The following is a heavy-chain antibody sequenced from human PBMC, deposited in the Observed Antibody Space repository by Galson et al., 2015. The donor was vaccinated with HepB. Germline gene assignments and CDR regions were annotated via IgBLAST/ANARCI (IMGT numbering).Heavy chain of an antibody. J-gene: IGHJ3*02. CDR3: AAHSMKDI. CDR1: GFTAGNNY. Sequence: SLRLSCAASGFTAGNNYMSWVRQAPGKGLQWVSLMYSGGSARYAESVRGRFIISRDSSKNTVYLQMNSLRVEDTAMYYCAAHSMKDIWGQGTMVTVSS. V-gene: IGHV3-53*01. CDR2: MYSGGSA.